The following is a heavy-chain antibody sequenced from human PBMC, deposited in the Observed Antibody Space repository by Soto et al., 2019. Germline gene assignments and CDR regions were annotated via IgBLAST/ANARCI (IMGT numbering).Heavy chain of an antibody. D-gene: IGHD2-21*01. CDR1: GGSISSSSYY. CDR2: IYYSGST. V-gene: IGHV4-39*01. J-gene: IGHJ3*02. CDR3: ARLGGLCGGDCGYDAFDI. Sequence: PSETLSLTCTVSGGSISSSSYYWGWIRQPPGKGLEWIGSIYYSGSTYYNPSLKSRVTISVDTSKNQFSLKLSSVTAADTAVYYCARLGGLCGGDCGYDAFDIWGQGTMVTVSS.